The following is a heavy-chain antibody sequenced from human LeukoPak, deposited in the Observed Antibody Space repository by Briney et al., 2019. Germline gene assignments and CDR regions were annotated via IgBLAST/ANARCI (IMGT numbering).Heavy chain of an antibody. CDR2: IYYSGST. CDR3: ARVGADQLLFNYYYYYMDV. J-gene: IGHJ6*03. V-gene: IGHV4-59*12. D-gene: IGHD2-2*01. Sequence: SETLSLTCAVYGGSFSGYYWIWIRQPPGKGLEWIGYIYYSGSTNSNPSLRSRVTISVDTSKNQFSLKLSSVTAADTAVYYCARVGADQLLFNYYYYYMDVWGKGTTVTVSS. CDR1: GGSFSGYY.